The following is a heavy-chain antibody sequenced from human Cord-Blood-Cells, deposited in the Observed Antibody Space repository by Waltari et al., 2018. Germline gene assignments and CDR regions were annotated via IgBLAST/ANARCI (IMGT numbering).Heavy chain of an antibody. CDR3: AICFFGVGYYFDY. D-gene: IGHD3-3*01. J-gene: IGHJ4*02. Sequence: QVQLVQSGAEVKKPGASVKVSCKASGYTFTSYYMHWVRQAPGQGLEWMRIINPSGGTTSYAQKFQVRVTMTRDPSSSTVYMELSSLRSEDTAVYYCAICFFGVGYYFDYWGQGTLVTVSS. CDR2: INPSGGTT. V-gene: IGHV1-46*01. CDR1: GYTFTSYY.